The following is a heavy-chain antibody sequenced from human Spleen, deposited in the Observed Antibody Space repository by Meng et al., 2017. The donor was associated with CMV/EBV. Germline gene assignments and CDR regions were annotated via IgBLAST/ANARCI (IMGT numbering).Heavy chain of an antibody. CDR2: INHSGST. V-gene: IGHV4-34*01. J-gene: IGHJ4*02. CDR3: ASLQTEVTFDY. Sequence: QVRLHQWGAGLCEPSVTLSLACAVYGGSFSGYYWSWIRPPPGKGLEWIGEINHSGSTNYNPSLKSRVTISVDTSKNQFSLKLSSVTAADTAVYYCASLQTEVTFDYWGQGTLVTVSS. CDR1: GGSFSGYY. D-gene: IGHD2-21*02.